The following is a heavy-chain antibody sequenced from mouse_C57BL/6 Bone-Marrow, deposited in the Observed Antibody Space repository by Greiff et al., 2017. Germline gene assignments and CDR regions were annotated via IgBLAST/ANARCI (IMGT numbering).Heavy chain of an antibody. CDR2: IHPSDSDT. CDR3: AIGRQLSLPWFAY. J-gene: IGHJ3*01. Sequence: QVQLKQPGAELVKPGASVKVSCKASGYTFTSYWMHWVKQRPGQGLEWIGRIHPSDSDTNYNQKFKGKATLTVDKSSSTAYMQLSSLTSEDSAVYYCAIGRQLSLPWFAYWGQGTLVTVSA. V-gene: IGHV1-74*01. D-gene: IGHD3-2*02. CDR1: GYTFTSYW.